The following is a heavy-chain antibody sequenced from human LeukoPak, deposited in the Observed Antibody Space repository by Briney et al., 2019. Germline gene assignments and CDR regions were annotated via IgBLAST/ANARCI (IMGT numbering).Heavy chain of an antibody. J-gene: IGHJ4*02. CDR3: ATFVRYVDSKTDMRGY. Sequence: GGSLRLSCAASGFTISNYWMHWVRQAPGKGLVWVSRVTSDGLSTTYADSVKGRFTISRDNAKNTVYLQMNSLRVEDTALYYCATFVRYVDSKTDMRGYWGQGTLVTVSS. D-gene: IGHD3-9*01. CDR2: VTSDGLST. CDR1: GFTISNYW. V-gene: IGHV3-74*01.